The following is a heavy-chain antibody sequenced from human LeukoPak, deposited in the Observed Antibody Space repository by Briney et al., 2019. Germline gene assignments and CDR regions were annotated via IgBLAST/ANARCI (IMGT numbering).Heavy chain of an antibody. CDR3: ARAGYQESREHFDY. J-gene: IGHJ4*02. D-gene: IGHD2-2*01. V-gene: IGHV3-30*04. CDR1: GFALSSYA. Sequence: AGGSLRLSCAASGFALSSYAIHWVRQAPGKGLEWVAVISYDENTKEYADSVKGRFTISRDTSKNTLYLQMNSLRTEDTAVYYCARAGYQESREHFDYWGQGTLVTLSS. CDR2: ISYDENTK.